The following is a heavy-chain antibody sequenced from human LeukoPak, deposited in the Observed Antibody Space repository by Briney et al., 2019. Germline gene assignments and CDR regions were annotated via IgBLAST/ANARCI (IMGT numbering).Heavy chain of an antibody. CDR1: VYTFTTYG. Sequence: GASVKVSCRSSVYTFTTYGITWVRQAPGQGLEWMGWSSTYNGNTNYAQKLQGRVTMTTDTSTSTAYMELRSLRSDDTAMYYCARDRMDTGTYFDYWGQGTLVTVSS. CDR3: ARDRMDTGTYFDY. CDR2: SSTYNGNT. J-gene: IGHJ4*02. V-gene: IGHV1-18*01. D-gene: IGHD5-18*01.